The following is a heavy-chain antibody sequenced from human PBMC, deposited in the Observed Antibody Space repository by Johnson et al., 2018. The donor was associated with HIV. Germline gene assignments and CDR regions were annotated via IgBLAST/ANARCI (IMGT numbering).Heavy chain of an antibody. CDR2: ISFDGNLK. CDR1: GFTFSSYA. Sequence: QVQLMESGGGVVQPGGSLRLSCAASGFTFSSYAMHWVRQAPGKGPEWVAVISFDGNLKKYADSVKGRFTISRDNSKNTVYLQMNSLRAEDTAVYYCARDGESHQLPLGDAFDIWGQGTMVTVSS. D-gene: IGHD1-1*01. CDR3: ARDGESHQLPLGDAFDI. J-gene: IGHJ3*02. V-gene: IGHV3-30*14.